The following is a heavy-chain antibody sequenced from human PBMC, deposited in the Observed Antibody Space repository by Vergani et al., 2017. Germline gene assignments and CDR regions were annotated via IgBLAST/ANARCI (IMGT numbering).Heavy chain of an antibody. CDR1: GGTFSSYA. CDR3: ARALYYDFWSGSDRYYYYMDV. V-gene: IGHV1-69*01. CDR2: IIPIFGTA. Sequence: QVQLVQSGAEVKKPGSSVKVSCKASGGTFSSYAISWVRPAPGQGLEWMGGIIPIFGTANYAQKFQGRVTITADESTSTAYMELSSLRSEDTAVYYCARALYYDFWSGSDRYYYYMDVWGKGTTVTVSS. J-gene: IGHJ6*03. D-gene: IGHD3-3*01.